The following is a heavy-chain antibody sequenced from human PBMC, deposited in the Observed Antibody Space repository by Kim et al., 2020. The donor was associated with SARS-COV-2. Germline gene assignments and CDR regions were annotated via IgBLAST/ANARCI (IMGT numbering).Heavy chain of an antibody. D-gene: IGHD6-6*01. CDR3: ARYSSSAGFDYGMDV. Sequence: DSVKGRFTISRDNSKNTLYLQMNSLRAEDTAVYYCARYSSSAGFDYGMDVWGQGTTVTVSS. J-gene: IGHJ6*02. V-gene: IGHV3-30*07.